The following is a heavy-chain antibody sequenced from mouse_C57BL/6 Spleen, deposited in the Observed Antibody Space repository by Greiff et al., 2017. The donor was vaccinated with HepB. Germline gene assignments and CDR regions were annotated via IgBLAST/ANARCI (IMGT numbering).Heavy chain of an antibody. V-gene: IGHV1-42*01. CDR2: INPSTGGT. Sequence: EVKLQESGPELVKPGASVKISCKASGYSFTGYYMNWVKQSPEKSLEWIGEINPSTGGTTYNQKFKAKATLTVDKSSSTAYMQLKSLTSEDSAVYYCARSGGNYVDYWGQGTTLTVSS. CDR3: ARSGGNYVDY. CDR1: GYSFTGYY. J-gene: IGHJ2*01.